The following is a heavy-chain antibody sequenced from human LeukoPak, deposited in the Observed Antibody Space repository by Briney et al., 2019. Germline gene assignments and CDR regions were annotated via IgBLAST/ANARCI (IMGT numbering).Heavy chain of an antibody. V-gene: IGHV4-61*02. Sequence: PSQTLSLTCTVSGGSISSGSYYWSWIRQPAGKGLEWIGRIYTSGSTNCNPSLKSRVTISVDTSKNQFSLKLSSVTAADTAVYYCARISEAIFGVGYYYYYMDVWGKGTTVTVSS. CDR3: ARISEAIFGVGYYYYYMDV. D-gene: IGHD3-3*01. J-gene: IGHJ6*03. CDR1: GGSISSGSYY. CDR2: IYTSGST.